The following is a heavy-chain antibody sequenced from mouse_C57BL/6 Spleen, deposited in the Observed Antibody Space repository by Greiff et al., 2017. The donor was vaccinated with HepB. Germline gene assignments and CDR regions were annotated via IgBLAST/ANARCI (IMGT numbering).Heavy chain of an antibody. Sequence: EVKLVESGGGLVKPGGSLKLSCAASGFTFSDYGMHWVRQAPEKGLEWVAYISSGSSTIYYADTVKGRFTISRDNAKNTLFLQMTSLRSEDTAMYYCAREGWLLPYYFDYWGQGTTLTVSS. CDR3: AREGWLLPYYFDY. CDR1: GFTFSDYG. J-gene: IGHJ2*01. D-gene: IGHD2-3*01. V-gene: IGHV5-17*01. CDR2: ISSGSSTI.